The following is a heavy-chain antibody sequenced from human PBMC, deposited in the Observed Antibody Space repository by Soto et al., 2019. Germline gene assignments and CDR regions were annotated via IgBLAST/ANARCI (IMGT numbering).Heavy chain of an antibody. CDR1: GGSITSANYY. CDR3: ARMGLHLGELSRYWFDP. V-gene: IGHV4-31*03. CDR2: IYSSGTT. J-gene: IGHJ5*02. Sequence: QVQLQESGPGLVKPSQTLSLSCSISGGSITSANYYWTWIRLFPGKGLEWIGYIYSSGTTHYNPSLKSRATISLDTSNNQLSLEVKSATAADTAVYYCARMGLHLGELSRYWFDPWGQGSLVTVSS. D-gene: IGHD3-16*02.